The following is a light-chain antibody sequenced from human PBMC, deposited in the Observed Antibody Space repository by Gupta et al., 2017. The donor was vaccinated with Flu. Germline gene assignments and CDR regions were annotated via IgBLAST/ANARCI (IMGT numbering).Light chain of an antibody. J-gene: IGLJ2*01. V-gene: IGLV1-44*01. Sequence: QSVLTQPPSASGTPGPEVTISCSGSSSNIGGYTVNWFQQLPGAAPKLLIYSNNQRPSGVPDRFSGSKSGTSASLAISGLQSEDEADYYCAAWDASLKGVVFGGGTKLTAL. CDR2: SNN. CDR1: SSNIGGYT. CDR3: AAWDASLKGVV.